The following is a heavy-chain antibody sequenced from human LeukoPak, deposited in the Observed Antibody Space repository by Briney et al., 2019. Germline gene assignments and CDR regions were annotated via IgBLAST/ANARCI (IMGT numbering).Heavy chain of an antibody. Sequence: GGSLRLSCAASGFDFSSYTMNWVRQAPGKGLEWVSSISASSAFIHYADSVKGRFTISRDNAKSSLFLQMDRLSVEDTAIYYCASESATSSFSFESWGQGVLVPVSS. CDR1: GFDFSSYT. V-gene: IGHV3-21*01. CDR2: ISASSAFI. J-gene: IGHJ4*02. D-gene: IGHD5-12*01. CDR3: ASESATSSFSFES.